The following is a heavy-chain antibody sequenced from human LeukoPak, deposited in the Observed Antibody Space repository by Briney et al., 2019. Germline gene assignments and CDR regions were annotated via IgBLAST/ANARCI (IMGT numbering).Heavy chain of an antibody. CDR3: ARAPPTYYDILTGHSEDDY. CDR1: GYTFTGYY. V-gene: IGHV1-2*02. D-gene: IGHD3-9*01. Sequence: GASVKVSCKASGYTFTGYYMHWVRQAPGQGLEWMGWINPNSGGTNYAQKFQGRDTMTRDTSISTAYMELSRLRSDDTAVYYCARAPPTYYDILTGHSEDDYWGQGTLVTVSS. CDR2: INPNSGGT. J-gene: IGHJ4*02.